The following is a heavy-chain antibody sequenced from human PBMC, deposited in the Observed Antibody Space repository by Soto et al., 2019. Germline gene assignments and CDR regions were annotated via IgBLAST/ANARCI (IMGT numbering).Heavy chain of an antibody. J-gene: IGHJ4*02. Sequence: PGGSLRLSCAASGFTFSSYEMNWVRQAPGKGLEWVSYISSSGSTIYYADSVKGRFTISRDNAKNSLYLQMNSLRAEDTAVYYCARDLRRATLDYWGQGTLVTVSS. D-gene: IGHD1-26*01. CDR2: ISSSGSTI. CDR1: GFTFSSYE. CDR3: ARDLRRATLDY. V-gene: IGHV3-48*03.